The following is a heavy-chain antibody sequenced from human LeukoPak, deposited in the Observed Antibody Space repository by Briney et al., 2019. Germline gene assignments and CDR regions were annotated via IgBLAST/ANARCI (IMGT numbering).Heavy chain of an antibody. CDR3: AKAPNTVVPAYYYYYMDV. CDR1: GGSISSSSYY. CDR2: IYYSGST. D-gene: IGHD2-2*01. V-gene: IGHV4-39*01. Sequence: SETLSLTCTVSGGSISSSSYYWGWIRQPPGKGLEWIGSIYYSGSTYYNPSLKSRVTISVDTSKNQFSLKLSSVTAADTAVYYCAKAPNTVVPAYYYYYMDVWGKGTTVTVSS. J-gene: IGHJ6*03.